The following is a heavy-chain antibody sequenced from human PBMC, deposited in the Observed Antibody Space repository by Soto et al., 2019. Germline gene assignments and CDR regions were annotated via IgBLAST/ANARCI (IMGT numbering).Heavy chain of an antibody. J-gene: IGHJ5*02. CDR3: AAGDMVFGQEGVPVWFYP. Sequence: SVKVSCKASGFTFTSSAVQWVRQARGQRLEWIGWIVVGSGNTNYAQKFQERVTITRDMSTSTAYMELSSLRSEDTAVYYCAAGDMVFGQEGVPVWFYPWGQGTLVTVSS. CDR1: GFTFTSSA. D-gene: IGHD3-10*01. CDR2: IVVGSGNT. V-gene: IGHV1-58*01.